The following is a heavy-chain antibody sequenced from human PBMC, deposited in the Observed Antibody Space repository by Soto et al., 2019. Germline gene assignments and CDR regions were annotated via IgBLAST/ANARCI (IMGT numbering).Heavy chain of an antibody. CDR1: GGSISSSNYY. CDR2: IYYTVTT. Sequence: PSETLSLTCTVSGGSISSSNYYWGWILQPPGKGLEWIGSIYYTVTTYYNPSLKSRVTISVDTSRSQFSLRLNSVTAADTAIYYCAKYSGGTMEDVWGPGTLVTVSS. J-gene: IGHJ1*01. V-gene: IGHV4-39*01. CDR3: AKYSGGTMEDV. D-gene: IGHD3-10*01.